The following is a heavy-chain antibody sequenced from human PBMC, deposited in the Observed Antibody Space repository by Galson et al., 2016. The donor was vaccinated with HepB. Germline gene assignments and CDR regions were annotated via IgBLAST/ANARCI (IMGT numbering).Heavy chain of an antibody. CDR3: GKDWGSLWESSGKGMDV. J-gene: IGHJ6*02. CDR2: ISWDGLKT. CDR1: GFTGDDYT. V-gene: IGHV3-43*01. D-gene: IGHD3-10*01. Sequence: SLRLSCAASGFTGDDYTMHWVRQAPGKGLEWVSPISWDGLKTYYADSVKGRFTISRDNRKNSLYPQMDNLRNEDTALYYCGKDWGSLWESSGKGMDVWGQGTTVTVSS.